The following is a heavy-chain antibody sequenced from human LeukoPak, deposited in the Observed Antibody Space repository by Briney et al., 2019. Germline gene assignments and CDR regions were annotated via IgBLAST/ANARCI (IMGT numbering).Heavy chain of an antibody. V-gene: IGHV1-18*01. D-gene: IGHD4-23*01. CDR1: GYTFTSYA. CDR2: ISAYNGNT. Sequence: ASVKVSCKGSGYTFTSYATNWVRQAPGQGLEWMGWISAYNGNTNYARKLQGRVTMTTDTSTSTAYMELRSLRSDDTAVYYCARGGRYGGNTGFDFWGLGTPVTVSS. J-gene: IGHJ4*02. CDR3: ARGGRYGGNTGFDF.